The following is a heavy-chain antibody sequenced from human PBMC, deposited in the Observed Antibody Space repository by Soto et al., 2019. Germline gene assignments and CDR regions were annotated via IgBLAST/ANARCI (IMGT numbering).Heavy chain of an antibody. CDR2: ISYDGSNK. J-gene: IGHJ5*02. D-gene: IGHD2-15*01. CDR1: GFTFSSYG. V-gene: IGHV3-30*18. Sequence: HPGGSLRLSCAASGFTFSSYGMHWVRQAPGKGLEWVAVISYDGSNKYYADSVKGRFTISRDNSKNTLYLQMNSLRAEDTAVYYCAKGGGVVAATLPESWGQGTLVTVSS. CDR3: AKGGGVVAATLPES.